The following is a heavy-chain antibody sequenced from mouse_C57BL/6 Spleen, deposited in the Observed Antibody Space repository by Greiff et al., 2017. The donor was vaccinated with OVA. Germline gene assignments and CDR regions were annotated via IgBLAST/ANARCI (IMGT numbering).Heavy chain of an antibody. CDR1: GFTFSDYG. CDR2: ISSGSSTI. CDR3: ARPYYYGPYYFDY. Sequence: EVNVVESGGGLVKPGGSLKLSCAASGFTFSDYGMHWVRQAPEKGLEWVAYISSGSSTIYYADTVKGRFTISRDNAKNTLFLQMTSLRSEDTAMYYCARPYYYGPYYFDYWGQGTTLTVSS. J-gene: IGHJ2*01. D-gene: IGHD1-1*01. V-gene: IGHV5-17*01.